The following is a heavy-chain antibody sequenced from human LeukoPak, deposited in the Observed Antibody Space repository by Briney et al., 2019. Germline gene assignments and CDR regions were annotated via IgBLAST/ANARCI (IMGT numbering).Heavy chain of an antibody. CDR1: GFTFDDYA. D-gene: IGHD3-3*01. CDR2: ISSSSSYI. Sequence: GRSLRLSCAASGFTFDDYAMHWVRQAPGKGLEWVSSISSSSSYIYYADSVKGRFTISRDNAKNSLYLQMNSLRAEDTAVYYCASLYGSYYDFWSGDYWGQGTLVTVSS. J-gene: IGHJ4*02. V-gene: IGHV3-21*01. CDR3: ASLYGSYYDFWSGDY.